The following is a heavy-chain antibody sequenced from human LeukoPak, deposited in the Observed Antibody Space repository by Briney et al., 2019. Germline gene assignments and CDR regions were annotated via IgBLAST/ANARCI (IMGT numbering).Heavy chain of an antibody. CDR2: ISYDGSNK. Sequence: GGSLRLSCAASGFTFSSYATHWVRQAPGKGLEWVAVISYDGSNKYYADSVKGRFTISRDNSKNTLYLQMNSLRAEDTAVYYCARDRRYFDWLPKRNDAFDIWGQGTMVTVSS. J-gene: IGHJ3*02. CDR3: ARDRRYFDWLPKRNDAFDI. CDR1: GFTFSSYA. D-gene: IGHD3-9*01. V-gene: IGHV3-30*01.